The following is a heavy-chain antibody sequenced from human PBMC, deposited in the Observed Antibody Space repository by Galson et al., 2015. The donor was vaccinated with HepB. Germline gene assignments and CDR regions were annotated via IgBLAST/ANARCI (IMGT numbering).Heavy chain of an antibody. V-gene: IGHV3-30-3*01. D-gene: IGHD3-16*01. Sequence: SLRLSCAASGFTFSSYAMSWVRQAPGKGLEWVAVISYDGSNKYYADSVKGRFTISRNNSKNTLYLQMNSLRAEDTAVYYCARDSTYYDYVWGSPPHFDYWGQGTLVTVSS. CDR2: ISYDGSNK. J-gene: IGHJ4*02. CDR3: ARDSTYYDYVWGSPPHFDY. CDR1: GFTFSSYA.